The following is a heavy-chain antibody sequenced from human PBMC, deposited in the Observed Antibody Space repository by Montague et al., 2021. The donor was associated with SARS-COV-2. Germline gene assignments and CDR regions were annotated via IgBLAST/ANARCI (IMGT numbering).Heavy chain of an antibody. V-gene: IGHV4-39*07. D-gene: IGHD3-10*01. J-gene: IGHJ6*02. CDR3: ARDDIVLQGVTKGMDV. Sequence: SETLSLTCTVSGGSISSSNYYWGWIRQPPGKGLEWIGNMYYSGSTYNNPSLKSRVTISIDTSKNQFSLKLSSVTAADTAVYYCARDDIVLQGVTKGMDVWGQGTTVTASS. CDR2: MYYSGST. CDR1: GGSISSSNYY.